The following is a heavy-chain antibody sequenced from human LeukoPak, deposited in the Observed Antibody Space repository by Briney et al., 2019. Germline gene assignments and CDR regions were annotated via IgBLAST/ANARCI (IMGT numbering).Heavy chain of an antibody. CDR1: GFTFSGSA. CDR2: FRSKANSYAT. V-gene: IGHV3-73*01. D-gene: IGHD4-17*01. Sequence: GGSLRLSCAASGFTFSGSAIHWFRQASGKGLEWVGRFRSKANSYATSSAASVKGRFTISRDDSKNTAYLQMNSLKTEDTAVYYCTRDYGVLFDYWGQGTLVTVSS. CDR3: TRDYGVLFDY. J-gene: IGHJ4*02.